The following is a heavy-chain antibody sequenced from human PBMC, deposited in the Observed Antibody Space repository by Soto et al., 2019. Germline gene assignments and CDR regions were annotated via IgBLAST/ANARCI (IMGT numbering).Heavy chain of an antibody. CDR2: ISAYNGNT. CDR1: GYTFTSYG. J-gene: IGHJ5*02. D-gene: IGHD6-19*01. V-gene: IGHV1-18*04. Sequence: ASVKVSCKASGYTFTSYGIGWVRQAPGQGLEWMGWISAYNGNTNYAQKLQGRVTMTTDTSTSTAYMELRSLRSDDTAAYYCARGRAAVAGVKFDPWGQGTLVTVSS. CDR3: ARGRAAVAGVKFDP.